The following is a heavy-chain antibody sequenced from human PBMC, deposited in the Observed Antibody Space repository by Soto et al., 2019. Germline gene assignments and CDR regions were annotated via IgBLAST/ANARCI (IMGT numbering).Heavy chain of an antibody. V-gene: IGHV3-23*01. D-gene: IGHD1-26*01. CDR2: ISGSGGST. CDR3: NRAVSGNYERTDY. Sequence: ETLSLTCTVSGGSISSSRCHWGWIRQPPGKGLEWVSAISGSGGSTYYADSVKGRFTISRDNSKSIAYLQMNSLKIEDTAVYYCNRAVSGNYERTDYWGQGTLVTVSS. J-gene: IGHJ4*02. CDR1: GGSISSSRCH.